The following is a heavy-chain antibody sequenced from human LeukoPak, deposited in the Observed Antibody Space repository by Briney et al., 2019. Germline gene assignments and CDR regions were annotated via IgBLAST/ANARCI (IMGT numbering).Heavy chain of an antibody. D-gene: IGHD1-26*01. CDR2: MYYSGST. CDR3: AITDSGCYYLNY. CDR1: GGSVSSGSYC. J-gene: IGHJ4*02. V-gene: IGHV4-61*01. Sequence: SETLSLTCTVSGGSVSSGSYCWSWIRQPPGKGLEWIGYMYYSGSTNYNPSLKSRVTISVETSKNQFSLKLSSVTAADTAVYYCAITDSGCYYLNYWGEGTRVPLSS.